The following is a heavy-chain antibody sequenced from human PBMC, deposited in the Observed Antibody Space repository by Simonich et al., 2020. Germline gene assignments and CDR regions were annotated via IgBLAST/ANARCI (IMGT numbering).Heavy chain of an antibody. D-gene: IGHD2-15*01. J-gene: IGHJ3*02. CDR3: AREGLLLDAFDI. Sequence: QVQLVESGGGVVQPGRSLRLSCAASGFTFSSYAMHWVRQAPGKGLGGVAVISDDGSHKYYADSVKGRVTISRDNSKNTLYLQMNSRRAEDTAVYYCAREGLLLDAFDIWGQGTMVTVSS. CDR2: ISDDGSHK. V-gene: IGHV3-30*07. CDR1: GFTFSSYA.